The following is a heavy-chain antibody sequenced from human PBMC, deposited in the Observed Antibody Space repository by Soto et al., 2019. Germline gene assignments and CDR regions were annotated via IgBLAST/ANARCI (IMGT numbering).Heavy chain of an antibody. D-gene: IGHD6-19*01. J-gene: IGHJ6*02. CDR1: GGTFSSYA. CDR2: IIPIFGTA. Sequence: QVQLVQSGAEVKKPGSSVKVSCKASGGTFSSYAISWVRQAPGQGLEWMGGIIPIFGTANYAQKFQGRVTITADESTSTAYMELSSLRSEDTAVYYCARVGLSGWYGFRYYYYGMDVWGQGTTVTVSS. CDR3: ARVGLSGWYGFRYYYYGMDV. V-gene: IGHV1-69*12.